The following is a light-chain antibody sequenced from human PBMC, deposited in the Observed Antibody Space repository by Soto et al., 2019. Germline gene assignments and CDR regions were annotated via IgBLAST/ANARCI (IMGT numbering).Light chain of an antibody. J-gene: IGLJ2*01. CDR3: AAWEDSLRGVV. V-gene: IGLV1-47*01. CDR1: TSNIEKFY. Sequence: QSVLTQPPSASATPGQRGTISCSGRTSNIEKFYVYWYQQLPGTAPKLLVDRDNQRPSGVPDRFSGSKSGTSASLAISGLGSDDEADYYCAAWEDSLRGVVFGGGTQLTVL. CDR2: RDN.